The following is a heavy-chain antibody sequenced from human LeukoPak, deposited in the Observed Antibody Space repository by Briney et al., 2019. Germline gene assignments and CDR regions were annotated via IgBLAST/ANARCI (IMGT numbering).Heavy chain of an antibody. V-gene: IGHV3-64*01. J-gene: IGHJ5*02. Sequence: GGSLRLPCAASGFTFSNYPIHWVRQAPGKGLEFVSSIHSNGISTYYGNSVKGRFTVSRDNSKNTVYLQMGSLREEDMAVYYCARTQQWLATGGWYWFDTWGQGTLVTVSS. D-gene: IGHD6-19*01. CDR2: IHSNGIST. CDR3: ARTQQWLATGGWYWFDT. CDR1: GFTFSNYP.